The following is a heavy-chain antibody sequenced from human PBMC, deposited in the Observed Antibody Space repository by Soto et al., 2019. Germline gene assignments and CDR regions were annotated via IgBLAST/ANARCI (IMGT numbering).Heavy chain of an antibody. CDR3: ARDPDYYDSSNDAFDI. Sequence: SVKVSCKASGGTFSSYTIIWVRQAPGQGLEWMGRIIPILGIANYAQKFQGRVTITADKSTSTAYMELSSLRSEDTAVYYCARDPDYYDSSNDAFDIWGQGTMVTVSS. CDR2: IIPILGIA. D-gene: IGHD3-22*01. J-gene: IGHJ3*02. CDR1: GGTFSSYT. V-gene: IGHV1-69*04.